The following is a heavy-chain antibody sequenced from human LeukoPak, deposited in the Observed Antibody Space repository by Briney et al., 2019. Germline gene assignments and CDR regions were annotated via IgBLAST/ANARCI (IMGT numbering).Heavy chain of an antibody. CDR1: GFTFSSYA. D-gene: IGHD6-13*01. CDR3: ARDVAAAGTQGYNWFDP. Sequence: GGSLRLSCAASGFTFSSYAMHWVRQAPGKGLEYVSAISSNGGSTYYANSVKGRFTISRDNSKNTLYLQMGSLRAEDMAVYYCARDVAAAGTQGYNWFDPWGQGTLVTVSS. CDR2: ISSNGGST. J-gene: IGHJ5*02. V-gene: IGHV3-64*01.